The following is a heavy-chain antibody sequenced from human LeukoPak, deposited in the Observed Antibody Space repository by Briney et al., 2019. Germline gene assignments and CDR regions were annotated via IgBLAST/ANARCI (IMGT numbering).Heavy chain of an antibody. CDR2: IRHSGTT. Sequence: SETLSLTYTVSGYSISSGYYWGWIRQPPGKGLEWIGTIRHSGTTYYNPSLKSRVTISVDTSKNQFSLKLSSVTAADTAVYYCAGLGYCSSTSCLWYAFDIWGQGTMVTVSS. D-gene: IGHD2-2*01. CDR1: GYSISSGYY. CDR3: AGLGYCSSTSCLWYAFDI. J-gene: IGHJ3*02. V-gene: IGHV4-38-2*02.